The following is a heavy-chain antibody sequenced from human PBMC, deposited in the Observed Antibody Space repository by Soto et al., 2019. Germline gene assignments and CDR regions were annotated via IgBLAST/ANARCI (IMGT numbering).Heavy chain of an antibody. CDR2: IIPIFGTA. J-gene: IGHJ6*02. CDR3: ATNYYDSSARPYYYGMDV. CDR1: GGTFSSYA. Sequence: SVKVSCKASGGTFSSYAISWVRQAPGQGLEWMGGIIPIFGTANYAQKFQGRVTITADESTSTAYMELSSLRSEDTAVYYCATNYYDSSARPYYYGMDVWGQGTTVTVSS. V-gene: IGHV1-69*13. D-gene: IGHD3-22*01.